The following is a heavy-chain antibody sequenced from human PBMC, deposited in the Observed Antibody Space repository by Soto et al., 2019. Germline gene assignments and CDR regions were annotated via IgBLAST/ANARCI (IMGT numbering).Heavy chain of an antibody. CDR2: IKSKTDGGTT. V-gene: IGHV3-15*01. J-gene: IGHJ6*02. D-gene: IGHD6-13*01. CDR3: TTGTAAAGRDYYYGMDV. CDR1: GFTFSNAW. Sequence: GGSLRLSCAASGFTFSNAWMSWVRQAPGKGLEWVGRIKSKTDGGTTDYAAPVKGRFTISRDDSKNTLYLQMNSLKTEDTAVYYCTTGTAAAGRDYYYGMDVWGQGTTVTVSS.